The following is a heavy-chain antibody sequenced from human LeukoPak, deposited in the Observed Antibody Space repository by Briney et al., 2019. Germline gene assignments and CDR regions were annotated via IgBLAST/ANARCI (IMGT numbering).Heavy chain of an antibody. CDR2: ISSSSSYI. CDR1: GFTFSSYS. D-gene: IGHD3-22*01. CDR3: ARGRRVYYDSSGYYGDY. V-gene: IGHV3-21*01. Sequence: TGGSLRLSCAASGFTFSSYSMNWVRQAPGKGLDWVSSISSSSSYIYYADSVKGRFTISRDNAKNSLYLQMNSLRAEDTAVYYCARGRRVYYDSSGYYGDYWGQGTLVTVSS. J-gene: IGHJ4*02.